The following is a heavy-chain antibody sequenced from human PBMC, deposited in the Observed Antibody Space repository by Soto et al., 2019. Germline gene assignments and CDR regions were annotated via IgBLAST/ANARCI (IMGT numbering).Heavy chain of an antibody. Sequence: EVQVLESGGGLVQPGGSLRLSCVVSGLTFGNYGMSWVLQSPGKGLEWDSSISGTGGRSYYSDSVTGQFTISRDNSKNTLYVQMSSLRTEDTAIYYCAKLRRDFDYWGQGILVAVSS. V-gene: IGHV3-23*01. CDR3: AKLRRDFDY. CDR2: ISGTGGRS. J-gene: IGHJ4*02. D-gene: IGHD3-16*01. CDR1: GLTFGNYG.